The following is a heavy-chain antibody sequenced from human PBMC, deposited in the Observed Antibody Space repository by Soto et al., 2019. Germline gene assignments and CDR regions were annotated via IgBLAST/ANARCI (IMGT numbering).Heavy chain of an antibody. J-gene: IGHJ5*02. V-gene: IGHV4-59*01. D-gene: IGHD6-13*01. CDR3: AITGGAYCSSLINWFDP. CDR2: IYYSVRK. CDR1: GFSISSYY. Sequence: SETLCLTCTVSGFSISSYYWSWIRQPPGKGLEWIGYIYYSVRKNNTPCLKRRVTISEDTTKNQSSLNLSSVTAADTAVYYCAITGGAYCSSLINWFDPWGQGTLVTVS.